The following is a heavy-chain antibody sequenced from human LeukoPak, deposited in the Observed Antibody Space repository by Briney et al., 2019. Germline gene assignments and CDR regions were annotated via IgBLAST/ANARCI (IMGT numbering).Heavy chain of an antibody. CDR1: GGSFSGYY. CDR3: ARGSWYYDILTGYSYYFDY. D-gene: IGHD3-9*01. J-gene: IGHJ4*02. CDR2: INHSGST. V-gene: IGHV4-34*01. Sequence: SETLSLTCAVYGGSFSGYYWSWIRQPPGKGLEWIGEINHSGSTNYNPSLKSRVTISVDTSKNQFSLKLSSVTAADTAVYYCARGSWYYDILTGYSYYFDYWGQGTLVTVSS.